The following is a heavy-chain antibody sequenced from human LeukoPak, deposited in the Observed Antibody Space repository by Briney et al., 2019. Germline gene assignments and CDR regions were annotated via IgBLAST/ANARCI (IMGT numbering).Heavy chain of an antibody. J-gene: IGHJ5*02. V-gene: IGHV3-9*01. Sequence: GGSLRLSCAASGFTFDDYAMHWVRQAPGKGLEWVSGITWNSDSTGYADSVKGRFTISRDNAKNSLYLEMNSLRAEDTAFYYCAKGPYYDILTGNWFDPWGQGTLVTVSS. CDR1: GFTFDDYA. CDR3: AKGPYYDILTGNWFDP. D-gene: IGHD3-9*01. CDR2: ITWNSDST.